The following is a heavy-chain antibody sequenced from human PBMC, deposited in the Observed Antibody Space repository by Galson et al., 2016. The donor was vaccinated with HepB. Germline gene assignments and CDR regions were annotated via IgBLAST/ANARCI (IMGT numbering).Heavy chain of an antibody. V-gene: IGHV5-51*01. Sequence: QSGAEVKKPGESLKISCKGSGFSFTSYWIGWVRQMPGKGLEWMGIIYPGDSNTRYRPSFQGQVTISVDKSINTAYLQWSSLKASDTAMYYCAKTRSYGGVDCYDSFDIWGQGTMVTVSS. D-gene: IGHD2-21*02. J-gene: IGHJ3*02. CDR3: AKTRSYGGVDCYDSFDI. CDR2: IYPGDSNT. CDR1: GFSFTSYW.